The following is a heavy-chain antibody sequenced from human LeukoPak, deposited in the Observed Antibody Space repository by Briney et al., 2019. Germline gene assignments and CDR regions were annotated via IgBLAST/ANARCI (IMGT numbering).Heavy chain of an antibody. CDR1: GGSISSYY. D-gene: IGHD3-22*01. CDR3: ARVAMDYDSSGYYYTSHFDY. V-gene: IGHV4-4*07. Sequence: SETLSLTCTVSGGSISSYYWSWIRQPAGKGLEWIGRIYTSGSTNYNPSLKSRVTMSVDTSKDQFSLKLSSVTAADTAVYYCARVAMDYDSSGYYYTSHFDYWGQGTLVTVSS. CDR2: IYTSGST. J-gene: IGHJ4*02.